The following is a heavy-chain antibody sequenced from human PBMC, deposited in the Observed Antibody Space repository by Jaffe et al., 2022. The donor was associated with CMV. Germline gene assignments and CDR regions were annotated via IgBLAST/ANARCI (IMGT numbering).Heavy chain of an antibody. CDR3: IKDELAGGADH. CDR1: GFDFIDRA. CDR2: IYWSGDRI. J-gene: IGHJ4*02. Sequence: EAQLVESGGGWVQPGRSLRLSCTASGFDFIDRAMHWVRQAPGKGLEWVSGIYWSGDRIDYADSVKGRFTTFRDNAKNALYLQMNSLRVEDTALYYCIKDELAGGADHWGQGTLVTVSS. D-gene: IGHD3-3*02. V-gene: IGHV3-9*01.